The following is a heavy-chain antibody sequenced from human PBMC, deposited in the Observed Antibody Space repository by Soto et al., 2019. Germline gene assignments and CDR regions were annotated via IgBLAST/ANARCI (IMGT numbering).Heavy chain of an antibody. D-gene: IGHD5-18*01. Sequence: GGSLRLSCAASGFPFSAIAMHWVRQAPGKGLEWVAVISPDGSSQYYVDSVKGRFTISRDNSKKTLFLQMNSLRSDDTAVYYCVRDPPLYSTVDVFDIWGQGTMVTVSS. V-gene: IGHV3-30*03. CDR3: VRDPPLYSTVDVFDI. CDR1: GFPFSAIA. CDR2: ISPDGSSQ. J-gene: IGHJ3*02.